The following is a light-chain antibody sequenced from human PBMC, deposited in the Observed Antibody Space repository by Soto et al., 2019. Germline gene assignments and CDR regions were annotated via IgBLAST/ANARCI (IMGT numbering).Light chain of an antibody. V-gene: IGLV2-14*03. CDR2: DVS. Sequence: QSGLTQPASVSGSPGQSITISCTGTSSDVGGYNFVSWYQHHPAKAPKLMIYDVSNRPSGVSNRFSGSKSGNTASLTISGLQAEDEAHYYCSSFTSSDTLVVFGGGTKLTVL. J-gene: IGLJ2*01. CDR3: SSFTSSDTLVV. CDR1: SSDVGGYNF.